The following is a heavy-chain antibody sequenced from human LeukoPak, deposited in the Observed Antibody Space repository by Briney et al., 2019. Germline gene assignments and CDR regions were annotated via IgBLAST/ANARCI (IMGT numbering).Heavy chain of an antibody. Sequence: SETLSLTCAVYGGSFSGYYWSWLRQPPGKGLEWIGEINHSGSTNYNPSLKSRVTISVDTSKNQFSLKLSSVTAADTAVYYCASNAPRGYSYGFPHYWGQGTLVTVSS. CDR2: INHSGST. J-gene: IGHJ4*02. V-gene: IGHV4-34*01. CDR3: ASNAPRGYSYGFPHY. CDR1: GGSFSGYY. D-gene: IGHD5-18*01.